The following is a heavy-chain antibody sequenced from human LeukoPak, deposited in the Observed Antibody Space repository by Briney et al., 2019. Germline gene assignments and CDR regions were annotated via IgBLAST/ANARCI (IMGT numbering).Heavy chain of an antibody. J-gene: IGHJ6*02. CDR2: IIPILGIA. Sequence: ASVKVSCKASGYTFTGYYMHWVRQAPGQGLEWMGRIIPILGIANYAQKFQGRVTITADKSTSTAYMELSSLRSEDTAVYYCARVFPIVVVVAATRGPYYYGMDAWGQGTTVTVSS. CDR1: GYTFTGYY. CDR3: ARVFPIVVVVAATRGPYYYGMDA. V-gene: IGHV1-69*04. D-gene: IGHD2-15*01.